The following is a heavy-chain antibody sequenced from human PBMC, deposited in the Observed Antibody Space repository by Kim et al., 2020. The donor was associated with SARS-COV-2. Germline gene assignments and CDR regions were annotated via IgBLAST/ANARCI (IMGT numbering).Heavy chain of an antibody. Sequence: YYNPSLKSRVTISVDTSKNHFSLNVTSVTAADTAVYYCARLGISWSLSWIWGQGTLVTVSS. CDR3: ARLGISWSLSWI. V-gene: IGHV4-39*01. D-gene: IGHD6-13*01. J-gene: IGHJ4*02.